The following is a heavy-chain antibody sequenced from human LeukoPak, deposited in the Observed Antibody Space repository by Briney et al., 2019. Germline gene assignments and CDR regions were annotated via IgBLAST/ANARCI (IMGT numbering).Heavy chain of an antibody. CDR3: ARDAGYSSSWYFHYGMDV. V-gene: IGHV1-2*02. J-gene: IGHJ6*02. Sequence: ASVKVSCKASGYTFTGYYMHWVRQAPGRGLEWMGWINPNSGGTNYAQKFQGRVTMTRDTSISTAYMELSRLRSDDTAVYYCARDAGYSSSWYFHYGMDVWGQGTTVTVSS. D-gene: IGHD6-13*01. CDR2: INPNSGGT. CDR1: GYTFTGYY.